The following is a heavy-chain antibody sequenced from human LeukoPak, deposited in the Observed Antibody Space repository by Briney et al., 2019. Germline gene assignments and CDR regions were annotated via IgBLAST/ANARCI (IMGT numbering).Heavy chain of an antibody. J-gene: IGHJ4*02. V-gene: IGHV1-2*02. Sequence: ASVKVSCKASGYTFTGYYMHWVRQAPGQGLEWMGWINPNSGGTNYGRVTMTRDTSISTAYMELSRLRSDDTAVYYCARAGYSSGPNDYWGQGTPVTVSS. CDR1: GYTFTGYY. CDR3: ARAGYSSGPNDY. D-gene: IGHD6-19*01. CDR2: INPNSGGT.